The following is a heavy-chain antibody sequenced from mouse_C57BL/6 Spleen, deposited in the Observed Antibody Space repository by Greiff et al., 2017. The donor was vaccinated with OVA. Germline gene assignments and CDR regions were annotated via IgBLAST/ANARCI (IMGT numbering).Heavy chain of an antibody. CDR2: INYDGSST. CDR3: AGEGSLDYDPYFDV. D-gene: IGHD2-4*01. CDR1: GFTFSDYY. J-gene: IGHJ1*03. V-gene: IGHV5-16*01. Sequence: DVHLVESEGGLVQPGSSMKLSCTASGFTFSDYYMAWVRQVPEKGLEWVANINYDGSSTYYLDSLKSRFIISRDNAKNILYLQMSSLKSEDTATYYCAGEGSLDYDPYFDVWGTGTTVTVSS.